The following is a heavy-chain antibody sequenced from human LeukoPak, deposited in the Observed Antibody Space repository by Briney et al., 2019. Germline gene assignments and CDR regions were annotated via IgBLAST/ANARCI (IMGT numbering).Heavy chain of an antibody. CDR2: INPNSGGT. V-gene: IGHV1-2*02. Sequence: ASVKVSCKASGYTFTGYYMHWVRQAPGQGLEWMGWINPNSGGTNYAQKFQGRVTMTRDTSISTAYMELSRLRSDDTAVYYCAREFIGTGYYYYGMDVWGQGTLVTVSS. J-gene: IGHJ6*02. CDR1: GYTFTGYY. D-gene: IGHD1-1*01. CDR3: AREFIGTGYYYYGMDV.